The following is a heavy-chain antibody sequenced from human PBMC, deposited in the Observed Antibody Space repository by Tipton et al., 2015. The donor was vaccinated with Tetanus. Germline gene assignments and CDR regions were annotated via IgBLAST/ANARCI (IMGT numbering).Heavy chain of an antibody. J-gene: IGHJ6*03. CDR1: VGSISSGDYY. Sequence: LRLSCTVSVGSISSGDYYWSWVRQSPGEGLGWIGHIYKSGNTYYKPSLKSRVAISIDASKNQFSLKLNSMTAADTAVYYCARVGYYYYYMDVWGKGTTVTVSS. V-gene: IGHV4-30-4*01. CDR3: ARVGYYYYYMDV. CDR2: IYKSGNT. D-gene: IGHD3-22*01.